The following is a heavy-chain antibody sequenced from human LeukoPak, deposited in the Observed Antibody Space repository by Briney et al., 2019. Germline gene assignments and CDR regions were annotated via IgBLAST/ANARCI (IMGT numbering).Heavy chain of an antibody. CDR3: ARDLAQLYYDFWSGYLDLFDY. Sequence: ASVKVSCKASGYTFTSYGISWVRQAPGQGLEWMGWIGAYNGNTNYAQKLQGRVTMTTDTSTSTAYMELRSLRSDDTAVYYCARDLAQLYYDFWSGYLDLFDYWGQGTLVTVSS. CDR1: GYTFTSYG. V-gene: IGHV1-18*01. D-gene: IGHD3-3*01. CDR2: IGAYNGNT. J-gene: IGHJ4*02.